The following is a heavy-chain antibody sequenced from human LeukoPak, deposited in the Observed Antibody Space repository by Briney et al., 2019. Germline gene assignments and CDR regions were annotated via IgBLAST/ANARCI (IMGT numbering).Heavy chain of an antibody. CDR1: GFTFSSYS. CDR3: AKDPAYSGNAYYFDY. V-gene: IGHV3-21*01. Sequence: PGGSLRLSCAASGFTFSSYSMNWVRQAPGKGLEWVSSISSSSSYIYYADSVKGRFTISRDNAKNSLYLQMNSLRAEDTAVYYCAKDPAYSGNAYYFDYWGQGTLVTVSS. D-gene: IGHD1-26*01. CDR2: ISSSSSYI. J-gene: IGHJ4*02.